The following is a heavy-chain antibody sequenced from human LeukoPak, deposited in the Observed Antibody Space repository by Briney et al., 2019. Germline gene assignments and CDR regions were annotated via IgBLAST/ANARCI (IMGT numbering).Heavy chain of an antibody. V-gene: IGHV1-18*01. CDR3: ARAAMAAEIDY. CDR2: ISAYNGNT. Sequence: ASVKVSCKASGGTFSSYAISWVRQAPGQGLEWMGWISAYNGNTNYAQKLQGRVTMTTDTSTSTAYMELRSLRSDDTAVYYCARAAMAAEIDYWGQGTLVTVSS. D-gene: IGHD5-18*01. CDR1: GGTFSSYA. J-gene: IGHJ4*02.